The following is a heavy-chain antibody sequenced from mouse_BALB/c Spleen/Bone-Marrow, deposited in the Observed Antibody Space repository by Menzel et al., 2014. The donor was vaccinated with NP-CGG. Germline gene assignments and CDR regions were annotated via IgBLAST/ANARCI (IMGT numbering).Heavy chain of an antibody. CDR1: GFTFSSYT. CDR2: ISNGGGST. J-gene: IGHJ3*01. CDR3: ATGTFAY. Sequence: EVHLVESGGGLVQPGGSLKLSCAASGFTFSSYTMSWVRQTPEKRLEWVAYISNGGGSTYYPDTVKGRFTISRDNAKNTLYLQMSSLKSEDTAMYYCATGTFAYWGQGTLVTVPA. V-gene: IGHV5-12-2*01. D-gene: IGHD4-1*01.